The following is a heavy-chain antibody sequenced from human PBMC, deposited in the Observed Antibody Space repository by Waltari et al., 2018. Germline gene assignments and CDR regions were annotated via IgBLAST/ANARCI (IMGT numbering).Heavy chain of an antibody. J-gene: IGHJ3*02. CDR3: ATLLGGMVVSFGVVMALFDAFDI. CDR1: GYTFTGYY. CDR2: INPNSGGT. Sequence: QVQLVQSGAEVKKPGASVKVSCKASGYTFTGYYMHWVRQAPGQGLEWMGWINPNSGGTNYAQKFQGRVTMTRDTSISTAYMELSRLRSDDTAVYYCATLLGGMVVSFGVVMALFDAFDIWGQGTMVTVSS. V-gene: IGHV1-2*02. D-gene: IGHD3-3*01.